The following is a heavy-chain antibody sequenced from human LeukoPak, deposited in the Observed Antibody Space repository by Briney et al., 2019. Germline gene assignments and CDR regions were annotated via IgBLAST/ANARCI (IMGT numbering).Heavy chain of an antibody. CDR1: GFTFSSYW. Sequence: GGSLRLSCAASGFTFSSYWMHWVRQAPGKGLVWVSRIKSDGSTTNYADSVKGRFTISRDNAENTLYLQMNSQRVEDTAVYYCTRRVSTTRWFDPWGQGTLVTVSS. D-gene: IGHD2-15*01. V-gene: IGHV3-74*01. J-gene: IGHJ5*02. CDR2: IKSDGSTT. CDR3: TRRVSTTRWFDP.